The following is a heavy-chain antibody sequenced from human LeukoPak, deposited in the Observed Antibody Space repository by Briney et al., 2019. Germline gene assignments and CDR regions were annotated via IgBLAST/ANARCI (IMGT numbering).Heavy chain of an antibody. J-gene: IGHJ4*02. CDR3: ARDRVLVPAAVYFDY. CDR1: GFTFSSYW. D-gene: IGHD2-2*01. Sequence: HPGGSLRLSCAASGFTFSSYWMSWVRQAPGKGLEWVANIKQDGSEKYYVGSVKGRFTISRDNAKNSLYLQMNSLRAEDTAVYYCARDRVLVPAAVYFDYWGQGTLVTVSS. CDR2: IKQDGSEK. V-gene: IGHV3-7*01.